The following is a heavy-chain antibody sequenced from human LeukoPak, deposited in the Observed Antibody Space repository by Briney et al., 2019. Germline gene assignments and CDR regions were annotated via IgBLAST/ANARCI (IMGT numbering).Heavy chain of an antibody. CDR1: GFTFSSYG. V-gene: IGHV3-30*18. CDR3: AKDRSYYGMDV. Sequence: GGSLRLSCAASGFTFSSYGMPWVRQAPGKGLEWVAVISYDGSNKYYADSVKGRFTISRDNSKNTLYLQMNSLRAEDTAVYYCAKDRSYYGMDVWGQGTTVTVSS. CDR2: ISYDGSNK. J-gene: IGHJ6*02.